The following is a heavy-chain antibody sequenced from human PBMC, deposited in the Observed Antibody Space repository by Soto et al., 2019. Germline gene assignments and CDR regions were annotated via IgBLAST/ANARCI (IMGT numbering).Heavy chain of an antibody. Sequence: QVQLVQSGAEVKKPGASVKVSCKASGYTFTSYGISWVRQAPGQGLEWMGWISAYNGNTNYAQKLQGRVTMTTDTPTSTAYMELRSLRSDDTAVYYCARPYSSGWHPTHFDYWGQGTLVTVSS. D-gene: IGHD6-19*01. CDR2: ISAYNGNT. CDR1: GYTFTSYG. J-gene: IGHJ4*02. CDR3: ARPYSSGWHPTHFDY. V-gene: IGHV1-18*01.